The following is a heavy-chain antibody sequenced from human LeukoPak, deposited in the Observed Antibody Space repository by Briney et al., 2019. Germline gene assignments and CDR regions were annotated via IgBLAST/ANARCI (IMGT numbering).Heavy chain of an antibody. V-gene: IGHV1-46*01. D-gene: IGHD3-10*01. J-gene: IGHJ4*02. CDR1: GYTFTSYY. CDR2: INPSGGST. CDR3: AREYGSGSYSVSFDC. Sequence: ASVKVSCKASGYTFTSYYMHWVRQAPGQGLEWMGIINPSGGSTSYAQKFQGRVTMTRDTSTSTVYMELSSLRSEDTAVYYCAREYGSGSYSVSFDCWGQGTLVTVSS.